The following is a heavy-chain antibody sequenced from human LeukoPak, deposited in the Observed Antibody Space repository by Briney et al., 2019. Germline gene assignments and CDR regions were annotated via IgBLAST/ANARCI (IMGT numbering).Heavy chain of an antibody. J-gene: IGHJ5*02. CDR2: INHSGST. V-gene: IGHV4-34*01. D-gene: IGHD3-3*01. CDR1: GGSFSGYY. CDR3: ARSGVGYYDFWSGYPRSNWFDP. Sequence: SETLSLTCAVYGGSFSGYYWSWIRQPPGKGLEWSGEINHSGSTNYNPSLKSRVTISVDTSKNQFSLKLSSVTAADTAVYYCARSGVGYYDFWSGYPRSNWFDPWGQGTLVTVSS.